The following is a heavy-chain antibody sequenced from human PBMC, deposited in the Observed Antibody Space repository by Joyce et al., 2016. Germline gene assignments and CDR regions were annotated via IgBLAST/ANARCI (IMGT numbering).Heavy chain of an antibody. V-gene: IGHV4-61*01. J-gene: IGHJ4*02. CDR1: AGSVSSGTYY. CDR3: ARLYFYSSGNYRDY. D-gene: IGHD3-10*01. Sequence: QVQLQESGPGLVKPSETLSLTCTVSAGSVSSGTYYWSWIRQPPGKGLEWIGYIYYTGSSNYNPSLKSRVTISVDTSKNQFSLKLSSVTAADTAVYYCARLYFYSSGNYRDYWGQGTLVTVSS. CDR2: IYYTGSS.